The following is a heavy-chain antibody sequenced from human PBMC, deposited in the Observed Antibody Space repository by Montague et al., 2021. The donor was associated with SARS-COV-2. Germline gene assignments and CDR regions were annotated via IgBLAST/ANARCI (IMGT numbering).Heavy chain of an antibody. V-gene: IGHV4-4*02. CDR1: GGSISSSNW. CDR3: ARMALASSSSDFDY. J-gene: IGHJ4*02. Sequence: SETLSLTCAVSGGSISSSNWWSWVRQPPGKGLEWIGEIYHSGSTXYNPSLKSRVTISVDKSKNQFSLKLSSVTAADTAVYYCARMALASSSSDFDYWGQGILVTVSS. D-gene: IGHD6-6*01. CDR2: IYHSGST.